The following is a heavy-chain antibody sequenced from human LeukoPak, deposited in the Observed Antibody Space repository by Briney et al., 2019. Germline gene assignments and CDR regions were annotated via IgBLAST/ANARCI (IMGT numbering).Heavy chain of an antibody. Sequence: GGSLRLSRTASGFTFSTFGMSWVRQAPGKGLEWVSYITTSSSTIYYADSVRGRFTISRDNAKNSLYLQMNSLRDEDSAVYYCTRDWGRFDIWGQGTMVTVSS. V-gene: IGHV3-48*02. J-gene: IGHJ3*02. D-gene: IGHD3-16*01. CDR3: TRDWGRFDI. CDR1: GFTFSTFG. CDR2: ITTSSSTI.